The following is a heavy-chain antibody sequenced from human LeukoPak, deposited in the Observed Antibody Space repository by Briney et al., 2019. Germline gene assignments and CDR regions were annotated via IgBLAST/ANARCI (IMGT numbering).Heavy chain of an antibody. D-gene: IGHD3-9*01. J-gene: IGHJ4*02. CDR3: SRLNDYDILTGLEY. CDR2: IRTGAHGGCT. Sequence: GGSLRLSCAASGFTFGGYAMSWFRQAPGKGLECVGFIRTGAHGGCTEYAASVKGRFTISRDDSKNIAYLQMNSLKTEDTAVYYCSRLNDYDILTGLEYWGQGTLVTVSS. V-gene: IGHV3-49*03. CDR1: GFTFGGYA.